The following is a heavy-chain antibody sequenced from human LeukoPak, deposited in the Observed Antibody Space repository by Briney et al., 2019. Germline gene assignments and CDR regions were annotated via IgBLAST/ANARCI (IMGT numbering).Heavy chain of an antibody. CDR1: GVSISSSNW. D-gene: IGHD2-2*01. J-gene: IGHJ4*02. CDR3: ASAIGYCSSSSCSQIDY. Sequence: SETLSLTCVVSGVSISSSNWWSWVRQPPGTGLEWIGEIFHSGSTNYNPSLKSRLTISLDKSKNQFSLKLSSVTAADTAIYYCASAIGYCSSSSCSQIDYWGQGTLVTVSS. CDR2: IFHSGST. V-gene: IGHV4-4*02.